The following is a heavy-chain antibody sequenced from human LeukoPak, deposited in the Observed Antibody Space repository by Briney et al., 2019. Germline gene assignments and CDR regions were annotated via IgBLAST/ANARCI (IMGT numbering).Heavy chain of an antibody. CDR1: GYSFTSNY. Sequence: ASVKVSCKASGYSFTSNYVHWVRQAPGQGLEWMGMIYPSDGSTSYAQKFQGRVTVTRDTSTSTVHMELSGLRSEDTAVYDCARDQAAFDSWGQGTLVTVSS. D-gene: IGHD6-13*01. V-gene: IGHV1-46*01. J-gene: IGHJ4*02. CDR2: IYPSDGST. CDR3: ARDQAAFDS.